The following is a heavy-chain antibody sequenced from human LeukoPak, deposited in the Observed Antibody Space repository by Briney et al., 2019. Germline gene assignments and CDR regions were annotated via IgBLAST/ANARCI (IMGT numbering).Heavy chain of an antibody. J-gene: IGHJ3*02. Sequence: GGSLRLSCAASGFTFSDYYMSWIRQAPGKGLEWVSYISSSGSTIYYADSVKGRFTISRDNAKNSLYLQMNSLRAKDTAVYYCARDQDTAHAFDIWGQGTMVTVSS. D-gene: IGHD5-18*01. CDR3: ARDQDTAHAFDI. CDR2: ISSSGSTI. V-gene: IGHV3-11*01. CDR1: GFTFSDYY.